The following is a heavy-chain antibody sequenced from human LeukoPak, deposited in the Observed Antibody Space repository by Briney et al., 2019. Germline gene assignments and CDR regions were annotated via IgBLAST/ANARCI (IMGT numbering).Heavy chain of an antibody. J-gene: IGHJ4*02. V-gene: IGHV3-23*01. Sequence: PGGSLRLSCAASGFTFSSYAMSSVRQAPGKGLEWASAIRGSVGSTYYAESVKGRLTIYRDNSKNTLYLQMNSLRAEDTAIYYCAKDRHKTYYYGSGSRPIDYWGQGTLVTVSS. CDR3: AKDRHKTYYYGSGSRPIDY. D-gene: IGHD3-10*01. CDR1: GFTFSSYA. CDR2: IRGSVGST.